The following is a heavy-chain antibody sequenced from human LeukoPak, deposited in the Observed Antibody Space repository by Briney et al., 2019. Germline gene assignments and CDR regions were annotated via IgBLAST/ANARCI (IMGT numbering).Heavy chain of an antibody. CDR2: IKQDGSEK. D-gene: IGHD6-13*01. J-gene: IGHJ4*02. CDR1: GFTFSSYW. CDR3: ARVAEAAAFDY. Sequence: GGSLRLSCAASGFTFSSYWMSWVRQAPGKGLEWVANIKQDGSEKYYVDSVKGRFTISRGNAKNSLYLQMNSLRAEDTAVYYCARVAEAAAFDYWGQGTLVTVSS. V-gene: IGHV3-7*01.